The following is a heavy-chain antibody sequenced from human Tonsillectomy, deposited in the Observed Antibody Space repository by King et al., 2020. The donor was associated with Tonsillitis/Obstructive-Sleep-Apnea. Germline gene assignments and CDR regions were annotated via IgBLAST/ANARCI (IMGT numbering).Heavy chain of an antibody. CDR2: INHSGST. J-gene: IGHJ6*03. D-gene: IGHD3-3*01. V-gene: IGHV4-34*01. CDR3: ARVLRFLEWFPYMDV. Sequence: VQLQQWGAGLLKPSETLSLTCAVYGGSFSGYYWSWIRQPPGKGLEWIGEINHSGSTNYNPSLKSRVTISVDTSKNQFSLKLGSVTAADTAVYYCARVLRFLEWFPYMDVWGKGTTVTVSS. CDR1: GGSFSGYY.